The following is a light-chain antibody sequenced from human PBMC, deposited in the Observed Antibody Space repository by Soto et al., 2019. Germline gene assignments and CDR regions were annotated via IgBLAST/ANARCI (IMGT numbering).Light chain of an antibody. CDR3: QQYNNWPRT. Sequence: EIVMTQSPATLSVSRGERATLSCRASQSVSSNLAWYQQKPGQAPRPLIYGASTRATGIPARFSGSGSGTEFTLTISSLQSEDFAVYYCQQYNNWPRTF. V-gene: IGKV3-15*01. CDR1: QSVSSN. CDR2: GAS. J-gene: IGKJ1*01.